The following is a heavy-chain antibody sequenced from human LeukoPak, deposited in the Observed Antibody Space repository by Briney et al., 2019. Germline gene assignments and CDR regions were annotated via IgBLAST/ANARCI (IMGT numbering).Heavy chain of an antibody. Sequence: ASVKVSCRASGYTFTSYYIHWVRQAPGQGLEWMGIINPSGGSTSYAQKFQGRVTMTRDTSTSTVYMELSSLRSEDTAVYYCARAGRYYYASGSYYSRFDPWGQGTLVTVSS. CDR3: ARAGRYYYASGSYYSRFDP. CDR2: INPSGGST. J-gene: IGHJ5*02. CDR1: GYTFTSYY. V-gene: IGHV1-46*01. D-gene: IGHD3-10*01.